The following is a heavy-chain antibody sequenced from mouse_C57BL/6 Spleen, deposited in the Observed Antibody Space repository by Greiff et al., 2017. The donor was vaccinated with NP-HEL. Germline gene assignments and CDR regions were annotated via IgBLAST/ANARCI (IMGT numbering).Heavy chain of an antibody. CDR1: CYTFTSSW. Sequence: VQLQQSGTVLARPGASVKMSCKTSCYTFTSSWMHWVTQRPGQGLEWIGAISPGNSDTSYNQKFKGKAKLTAVTSASTAYMELSSLTNEDSAVYYCTQRSMHGFAYWGQGTLVTVSA. CDR2: ISPGNSDT. J-gene: IGHJ3*01. CDR3: TQRSMHGFAY. V-gene: IGHV1-5*01. D-gene: IGHD2-10*02.